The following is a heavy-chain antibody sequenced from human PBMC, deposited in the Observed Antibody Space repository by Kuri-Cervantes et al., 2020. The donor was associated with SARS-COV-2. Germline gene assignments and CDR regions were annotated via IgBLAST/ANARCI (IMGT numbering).Heavy chain of an antibody. CDR1: GFTFSSYW. V-gene: IGHV3-74*01. D-gene: IGHD2-2*01. Sequence: GESLKISCAASGFTFSSYWMHWVRRAPGKGLVWVSRINSDGSSTSYADSVKGRFTISRDNAKNTLYLQMNSLRAEDTAVYYCARDRLRYCSSTSCYGWFDPWGQGTLVTVSS. CDR2: INSDGSST. J-gene: IGHJ5*02. CDR3: ARDRLRYCSSTSCYGWFDP.